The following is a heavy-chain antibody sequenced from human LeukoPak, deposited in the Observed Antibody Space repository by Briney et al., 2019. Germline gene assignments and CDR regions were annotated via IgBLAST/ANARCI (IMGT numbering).Heavy chain of an antibody. CDR3: ARDEGRPGSSTSCYGS. CDR1: GGSISSSSYY. CDR2: IYYSGST. V-gene: IGHV4-39*07. J-gene: IGHJ4*02. Sequence: SETLSLTCTVSGGSISSSSYYWGWIRQPPGKGLEWIGGIYYSGSTYYNPSLKSRVTISVDTSKNQFSLKLSSVTAADTAMYYWARDEGRPGSSTSCYGSWGQGTLVTVSS. D-gene: IGHD2-2*01.